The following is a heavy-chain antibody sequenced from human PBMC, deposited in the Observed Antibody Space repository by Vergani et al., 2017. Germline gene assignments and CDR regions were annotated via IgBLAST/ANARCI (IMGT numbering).Heavy chain of an antibody. J-gene: IGHJ4*02. D-gene: IGHD6-19*01. CDR1: GYTFTSYY. V-gene: IGHV1-2*02. CDR3: ARAVAGYSSGWYVSSY. Sequence: QVQLVQSGAEVKKPGASVKVSCKASGYTFTSYYMHWVRQAPGQGLEWMGIINPNSGGTNYAQKFQGRVTMTRDTSISTAYMELSRLRSDDTAVYYCARAVAGYSSGWYVSSYWGQGTLVTVSS. CDR2: INPNSGGT.